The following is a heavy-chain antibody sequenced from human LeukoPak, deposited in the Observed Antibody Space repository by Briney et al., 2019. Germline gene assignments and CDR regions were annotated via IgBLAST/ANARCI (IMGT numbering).Heavy chain of an antibody. CDR3: ARGIYYYDSSGYYIETYAFDI. D-gene: IGHD3-22*01. V-gene: IGHV3-74*01. J-gene: IGHJ3*02. Sequence: PGGSLRLSCAASGLTFSSFWMHWVRRAPGKGLEWVARINSDGSTTTYADLVKGRLTISRDNAKNTLYLQMNSLRAEDTAVYYCARGIYYYDSSGYYIETYAFDIWGQGTMVTVSS. CDR2: INSDGSTT. CDR1: GLTFSSFW.